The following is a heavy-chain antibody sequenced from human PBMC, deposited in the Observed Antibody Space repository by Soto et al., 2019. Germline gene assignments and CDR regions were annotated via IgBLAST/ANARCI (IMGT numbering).Heavy chain of an antibody. D-gene: IGHD6-13*01. CDR1: GFTFSTFV. CDR3: ARERAIAATGIFYY. Sequence: QVQLVESGGGVVPPGGSLRLSCAASGFTFSTFVMHWVLQAPVNGLAGVASTSYDGKNQDHADSVKGRFTISRDNSKNTLYLQMNSLRHEDTAVYVCARERAIAATGIFYYWGQGTLVTVSS. V-gene: IGHV3-30*04. CDR2: TSYDGKNQ. J-gene: IGHJ4*02.